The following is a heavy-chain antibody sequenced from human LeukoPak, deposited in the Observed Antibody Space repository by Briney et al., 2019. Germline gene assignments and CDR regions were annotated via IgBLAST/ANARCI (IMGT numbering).Heavy chain of an antibody. D-gene: IGHD6-19*01. J-gene: IGHJ4*02. V-gene: IGHV3-23*01. CDR3: ARDLRSSSGSLDY. Sequence: GGSLRLSCAASGFTFSSYAMSWVRQAPGKGLEWVSAISGSGGSTYYADSVKGRFTISRDNANNSLFLQMNSLEAEDTGLYYCARDLRSSSGSLDYWGQGTPVTVSS. CDR1: GFTFSSYA. CDR2: ISGSGGST.